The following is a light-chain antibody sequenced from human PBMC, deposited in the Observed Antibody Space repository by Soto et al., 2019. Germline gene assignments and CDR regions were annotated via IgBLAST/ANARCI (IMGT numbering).Light chain of an antibody. CDR3: QQYNSYSWT. CDR1: QSISSW. J-gene: IGKJ1*01. CDR2: DAS. Sequence: DIQMTKSPSTLSASVRDRVTITCRASQSISSWLAWYQQKPGKAPKLLIYDASSLESGVPSRFSGSGSGTEFTLTISSLQPDDFATYYCQQYNSYSWTFGQGTKV. V-gene: IGKV1-5*01.